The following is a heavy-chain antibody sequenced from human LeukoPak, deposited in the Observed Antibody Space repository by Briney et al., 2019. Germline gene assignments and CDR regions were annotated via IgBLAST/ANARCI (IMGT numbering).Heavy chain of an antibody. Sequence: GGSLRLSCAASGFTFENYGMSWVSQPPGKGLEWVFGINLNGGSTGYADSVKGRFTISSDNAKNSLYLQMNSLRAEDTALYYCARDLSYYYGSGIDYWGQGTLVTVSS. CDR2: INLNGGST. D-gene: IGHD3-10*01. CDR1: GFTFENYG. V-gene: IGHV3-20*04. CDR3: ARDLSYYYGSGIDY. J-gene: IGHJ4*02.